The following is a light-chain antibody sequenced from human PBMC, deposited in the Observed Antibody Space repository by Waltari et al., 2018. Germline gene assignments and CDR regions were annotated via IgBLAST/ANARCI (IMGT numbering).Light chain of an antibody. V-gene: IGKV3-11*01. CDR1: QSVSSY. Sequence: EIVLTQSPATLSLSPGERATLSCRASQSVSSYFAWYQQKPGQAPRLLIYDASNRAVGIPARFTGSVSGTDFTLTIISLEPEDFAVYYCQQRSNWPPMYTFGQGTKLEIK. J-gene: IGKJ2*01. CDR2: DAS. CDR3: QQRSNWPPMYT.